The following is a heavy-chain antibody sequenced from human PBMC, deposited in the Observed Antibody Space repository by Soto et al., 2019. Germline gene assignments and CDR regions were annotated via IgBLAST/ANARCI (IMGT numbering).Heavy chain of an antibody. D-gene: IGHD1-26*01. CDR3: ARLGGSYAVPHFDY. Sequence: PSETLSLTCTVSGGSISNYYWSWIRQPPEKGLEWIGYISSSGSTNSSPSLRSRVTLSVDTSKNQFSLKLSSVTAADTAVYYCARLGGSYAVPHFDYWGQGTLVTVSS. CDR1: GGSISNYY. V-gene: IGHV4-59*08. J-gene: IGHJ4*02. CDR2: ISSSGST.